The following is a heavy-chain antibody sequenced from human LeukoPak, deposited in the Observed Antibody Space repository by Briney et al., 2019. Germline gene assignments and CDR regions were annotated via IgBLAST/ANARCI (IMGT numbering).Heavy chain of an antibody. Sequence: PGGSLRLSCSASGFTFSSYAMHWVRQAPGKGLEYVSAISSNGGSTYCADSVKGRFTISRDNSKNTLYLQMSSLRAEDTAVYYCVKARRYCSSTSCPYHFDYWGQGTLVTVSS. D-gene: IGHD2-2*01. CDR3: VKARRYCSSTSCPYHFDY. V-gene: IGHV3-64D*06. CDR1: GFTFSSYA. J-gene: IGHJ4*02. CDR2: ISSNGGST.